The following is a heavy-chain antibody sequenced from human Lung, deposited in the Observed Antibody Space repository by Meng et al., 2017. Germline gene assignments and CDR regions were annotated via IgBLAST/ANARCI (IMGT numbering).Heavy chain of an antibody. CDR3: ARRYYYDGTSYFDP. J-gene: IGHJ5*02. D-gene: IGHD3-22*01. CDR1: GYRFSTYW. V-gene: IGHV5-51*01. CDR2: IYPGDSDT. Sequence: GESLKISCKGSGYRFSTYWIAWVRQMPGKGLEWMGIIYPGDSDTRYSPSFQGQVTFSADESISTAYLQFSNLKASDTAMYYCARRYYYDGTSYFDPWGQGTLVTVSS.